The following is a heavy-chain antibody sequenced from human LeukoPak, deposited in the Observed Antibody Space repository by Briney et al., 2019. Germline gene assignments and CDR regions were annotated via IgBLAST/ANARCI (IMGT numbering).Heavy chain of an antibody. D-gene: IGHD2-2*01. Sequence: VGSPKISCEASGYSFSNYWIGWVRQLPGKGLEWMGIIYPGDSDTKYSPSFQGQVTISAGRSVRTPSLQCSSLQAPGHPLCYFATAVSNATNDSGQGTLVTVSS. CDR2: IYPGDSDT. CDR3: ATAVSNATND. V-gene: IGHV5-51*01. J-gene: IGHJ1*01. CDR1: GYSFSNYW.